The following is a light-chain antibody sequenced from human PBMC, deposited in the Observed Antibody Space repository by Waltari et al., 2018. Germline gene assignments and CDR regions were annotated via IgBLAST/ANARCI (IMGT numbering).Light chain of an antibody. CDR2: GKN. V-gene: IGLV3-19*01. Sequence: SSELTQDPAVSVSLGQTVRITCQGDSLRSYYASWYQQKPGQAPVLVIYGKNNRPPGIPDRFSGSSSGNTASLTITGAQAEDEADYYCNSRDSSGNSLVFGGGTKLTVL. CDR3: NSRDSSGNSLV. CDR1: SLRSYY. J-gene: IGLJ3*02.